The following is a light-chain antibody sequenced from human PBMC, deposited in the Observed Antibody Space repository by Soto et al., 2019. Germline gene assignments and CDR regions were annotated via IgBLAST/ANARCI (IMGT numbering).Light chain of an antibody. V-gene: IGKV3-15*01. CDR3: QQYINWPPYT. CDR1: QTVSSN. Sequence: EIVMTQSPATLSVSPGERATLSCRASQTVSSNLAWYQQKPGQAPRLLIYGASTRATGVPARFRGSGSGTEFTLTISSLQSEDFAVYYCQQYINWPPYTFGQGTKLEIK. J-gene: IGKJ2*01. CDR2: GAS.